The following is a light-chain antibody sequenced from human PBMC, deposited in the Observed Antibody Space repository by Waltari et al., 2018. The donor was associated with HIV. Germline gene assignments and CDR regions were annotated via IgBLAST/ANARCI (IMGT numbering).Light chain of an antibody. J-gene: IGKJ3*01. Sequence: EIVLTQSPATLSLSPGDRATLSCRATQSVSDYLVWYQQRPGQAPRLLIYDSSHRAAGVPPRFSGSGSGTEFTLTISRLEPEDFAVYYCQQRSTWPLVTFGPGIILDVK. CDR1: QSVSDY. V-gene: IGKV3-11*01. CDR3: QQRSTWPLVT. CDR2: DSS.